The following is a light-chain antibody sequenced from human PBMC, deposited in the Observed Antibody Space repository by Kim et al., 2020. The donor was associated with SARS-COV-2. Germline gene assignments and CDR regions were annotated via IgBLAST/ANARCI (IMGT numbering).Light chain of an antibody. J-gene: IGKJ4*01. CDR1: QSISTY. V-gene: IGKV1-39*01. CDR3: HQSYNVPPT. CDR2: AAS. Sequence: VQMTQSPASLSASVGDDVTITCRAAQSISTYLKWYQQKPGKTPKLLINAASTLQSGVPSRFSGSGSGTDFTLTISSLQREDFATYYCHQSYNVPPTFVGGTKVDIK.